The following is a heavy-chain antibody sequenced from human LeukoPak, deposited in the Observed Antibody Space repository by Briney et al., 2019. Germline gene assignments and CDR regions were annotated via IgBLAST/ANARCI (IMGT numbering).Heavy chain of an antibody. D-gene: IGHD3-22*01. CDR2: IWYDGSNK. V-gene: IGHV3-30*02. CDR3: AKRVSAGSGYFY. J-gene: IGHJ4*02. CDR1: GFTFSSYG. Sequence: GGSLRLSCAASGFTFSSYGMHWVRQAPGKGLEWVAFIWYDGSNKYYADSVKGRFTISRDNSKNTLYLQMNSLRAEDTAVYYCAKRVSAGSGYFYWGQGTLVTVSS.